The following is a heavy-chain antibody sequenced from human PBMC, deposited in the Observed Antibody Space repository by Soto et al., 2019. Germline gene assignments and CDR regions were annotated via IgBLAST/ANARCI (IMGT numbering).Heavy chain of an antibody. CDR1: GFTFSSYE. CDR3: ARDSYSSSWYLDTTDFDY. V-gene: IGHV3-48*02. CDR2: ISISSSTI. J-gene: IGHJ4*02. Sequence: PGGSLRLSCAASGFTFSSYEMNWVRQAPGKGLEWVSYISISSSTIYYADSVKGRFTISRDNAKNSLYLQMNSLRDEDTAVYYCARDSYSSSWYLDTTDFDYWGQGTLVTSPQ. D-gene: IGHD6-13*01.